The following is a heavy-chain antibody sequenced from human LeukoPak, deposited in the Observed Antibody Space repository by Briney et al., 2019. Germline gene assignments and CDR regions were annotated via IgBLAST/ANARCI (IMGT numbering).Heavy chain of an antibody. CDR1: GFTFSSYG. CDR2: IRYDGTNK. V-gene: IGHV3-30*02. J-gene: IGHJ6*03. D-gene: IGHD3-10*01. CDR3: AKGNPPNYYGAVPGMDV. Sequence: PGGSLRLSCAASGFTFSSYGMHWVRQAPGKGLEWVTFIRYDGTNKYYADSVKGRFTISKDYSKNTLYLQMNSLRAEDTALYYCAKGNPPNYYGAVPGMDVWGKGTTVTVSS.